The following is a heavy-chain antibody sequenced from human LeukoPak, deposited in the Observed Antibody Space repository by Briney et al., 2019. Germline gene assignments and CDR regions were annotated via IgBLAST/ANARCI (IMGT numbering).Heavy chain of an antibody. CDR1: GGSISSYY. Sequence: SETLSLTCTVSGGSISSYYWSWIRQPPGKGLEWIGYIYYSGSTNYNPSLRSRVTISIDTSKNQFSLKLSSVTAADTAVYYCAREAHYLGNWFDPWGRGTLVTVSS. CDR2: IYYSGST. V-gene: IGHV4-59*01. D-gene: IGHD2/OR15-2a*01. J-gene: IGHJ5*02. CDR3: AREAHYLGNWFDP.